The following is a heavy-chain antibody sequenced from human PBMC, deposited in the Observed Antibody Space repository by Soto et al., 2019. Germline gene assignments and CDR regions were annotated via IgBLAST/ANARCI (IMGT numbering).Heavy chain of an antibody. D-gene: IGHD2-8*01. CDR1: GFTFSNYW. V-gene: IGHV3-74*01. J-gene: IGHJ4*02. CDR2: LNPDGSIT. Sequence: EVQLVESGGGLIQPGGSLRLSCAASGFTFSNYWMNWVRQVPGKGLVWVSRLNPDGSITRYADSVKGRFTISRDNAKNTVYLQMNSLGAEDSALYYCVRDLGRCPNGACSSWGQGTLVIVSS. CDR3: VRDLGRCPNGACSS.